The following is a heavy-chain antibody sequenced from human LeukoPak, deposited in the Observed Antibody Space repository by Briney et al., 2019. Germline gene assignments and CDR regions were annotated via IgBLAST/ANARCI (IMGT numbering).Heavy chain of an antibody. D-gene: IGHD4-11*01. CDR2: IDTSGST. CDR1: GGSISSYY. V-gene: IGHV4-4*07. J-gene: IGHJ6*03. CDR3: AREVTTVTHYYYYMDV. Sequence: SETLSLTCTVSGGSISSYYWSWIRQPAGEGLEWIGRIDTSGSTNYNPSLKSRVTMSADTSKNQLSLKLSSVTAADTAVCYCAREVTTVTHYYYYMDVWGKGTTVTVSS.